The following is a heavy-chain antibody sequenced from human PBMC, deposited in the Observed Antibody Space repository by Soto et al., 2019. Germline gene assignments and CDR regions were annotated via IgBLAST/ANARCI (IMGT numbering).Heavy chain of an antibody. CDR2: INYSGST. V-gene: IGHV4-59*01. CDR3: AGCATFRSSYLISDY. D-gene: IGHD3-3*01. J-gene: IGHJ4*02. Sequence: PSETLSLTCTVSGGSISSYYWSWIRQPPGKGLEWIGYINYSGSTNYNPSPKSRVTISVDTSKNQFSLKLSSVTAADTAVYYCAGCATFRSSYLISDYWGQGTLVTVSS. CDR1: GGSISSYY.